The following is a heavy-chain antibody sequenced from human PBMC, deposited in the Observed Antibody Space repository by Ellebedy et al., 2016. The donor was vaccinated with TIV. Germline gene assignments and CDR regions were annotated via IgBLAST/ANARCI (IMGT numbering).Heavy chain of an antibody. J-gene: IGHJ5*02. CDR2: IIPIFGTA. D-gene: IGHD2-2*01. Sequence: ASVKVSXKASGGTFSSYAISWVRQAPGHGLEWMGGIIPIFGTANYAQKFQGRVTITADESTSTAYMELSSLRSEDTAVYYCARGGVVVVPAAMGGWFNPWGQGTLVTVSS. CDR1: GGTFSSYA. CDR3: ARGGVVVVPAAMGGWFNP. V-gene: IGHV1-69*13.